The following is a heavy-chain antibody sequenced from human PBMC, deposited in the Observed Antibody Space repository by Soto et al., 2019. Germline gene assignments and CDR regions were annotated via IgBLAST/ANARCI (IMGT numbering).Heavy chain of an antibody. CDR2: INHSGST. Sequence: PSETLSLTCTVSGGSISSGNYYWSWIRQPPGTGLEWIGEINHSGSTNYNPSLKSRVTISVDTSKNQFSLKLTSVTAADTAVYYCARDKITGLFDYWGQGTLVTSPQ. V-gene: IGHV4-39*07. CDR1: GGSISSGNYY. D-gene: IGHD2-8*02. CDR3: ARDKITGLFDY. J-gene: IGHJ4*02.